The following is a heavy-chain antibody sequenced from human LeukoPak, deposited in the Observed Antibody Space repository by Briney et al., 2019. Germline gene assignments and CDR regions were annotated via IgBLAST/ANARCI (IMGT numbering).Heavy chain of an antibody. CDR1: GFTFSSYS. CDR2: ISSSSSTI. D-gene: IGHD3-9*01. CDR3: ARAPLPYDILTGCFDY. J-gene: IGHJ4*02. Sequence: PGGSLRLSCAASGFTFSSYSMNWVRQAPGKGLEWVSYISSSSSTIYYADSVKGRFTISRDNAKNSLYLQMNSLRAEDTAVYYCARAPLPYDILTGCFDYWGQGTLVTVSS. V-gene: IGHV3-48*01.